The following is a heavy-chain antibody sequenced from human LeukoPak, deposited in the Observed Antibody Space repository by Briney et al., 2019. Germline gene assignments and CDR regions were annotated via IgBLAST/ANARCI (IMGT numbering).Heavy chain of an antibody. CDR3: AGCALYVSGSIDS. D-gene: IGHD3-10*01. V-gene: IGHV1-18*01. CDR1: GYTFTSYG. CDR2: ISGYNAYT. J-gene: IGHJ4*02. Sequence: GASVKVSCKASGYTFTSYGICWVRQAPGQGLEWLGWISGYNAYTNPAQRFQGRVTVTTDTSTTTAFMQLTSLRFDDTAVYYCAGCALYVSGSIDSWGQGTLVTVSS.